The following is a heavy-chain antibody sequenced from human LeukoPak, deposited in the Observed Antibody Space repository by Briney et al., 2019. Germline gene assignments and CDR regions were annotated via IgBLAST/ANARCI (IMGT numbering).Heavy chain of an antibody. CDR2: INQDGSVK. V-gene: IGHV3-7*04. CDR3: ARGIAAAGTHYYYGMDV. CDR1: GFTFTNYW. D-gene: IGHD6-13*01. J-gene: IGHJ6*02. Sequence: GGSLRLSCAASGFTFTNYWMSWVRQAPGKELEWVANINQDGSVKYYVDSVTGRFTISRDNAKTSLYLQMNSLRAEDTAVYYCARGIAAAGTHYYYGMDVWGQGTTVTVSS.